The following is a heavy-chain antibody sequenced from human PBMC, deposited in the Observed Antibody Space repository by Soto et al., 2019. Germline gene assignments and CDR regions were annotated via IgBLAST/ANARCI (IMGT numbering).Heavy chain of an antibody. V-gene: IGHV3-30*18. CDR1: GFTFSSYG. CDR3: AKDLGGLVYTFDY. D-gene: IGHD6-19*01. J-gene: IGHJ4*02. CDR2: ISNDGSNK. Sequence: QVQLVESGGGVVQPGRSLRLSCAASGFTFSSYGMHWVRQAPGKGLEWVTVISNDGSNKYYADSVKGRFTISRDNSKNTLYLQLNSLRAEDTVVYYCAKDLGGLVYTFDYWGQGTLVTVSS.